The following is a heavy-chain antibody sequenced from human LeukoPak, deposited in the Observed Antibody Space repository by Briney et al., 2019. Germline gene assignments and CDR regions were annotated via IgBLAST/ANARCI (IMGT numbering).Heavy chain of an antibody. V-gene: IGHV4-34*01. J-gene: IGHJ4*02. Sequence: SETLSLTCAVYGGSFSGYYWSWIRQPPGKGLEWIGEINHSGSTNYNPSLKSRVTISVDTSKNQFSLKLSSVTAADTAVYYCARADLRRTWQTYDSSGYYYRDYWGQGTLVTVSS. CDR2: INHSGST. CDR3: ARADLRRTWQTYDSSGYYYRDY. D-gene: IGHD3-22*01. CDR1: GGSFSGYY.